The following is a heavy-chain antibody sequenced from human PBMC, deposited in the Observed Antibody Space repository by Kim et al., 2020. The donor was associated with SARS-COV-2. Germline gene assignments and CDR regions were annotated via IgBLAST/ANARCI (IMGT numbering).Heavy chain of an antibody. CDR1: GYIFSKNG. V-gene: IGHV1-3*04. CDR3: ARGGPCYESGSDFEL. D-gene: IGHD3-10*01. Sequence: ASVKVSCKASGYIFSKNGMDWVRQAPGQSLEWKGWINIGGGNTKYSEKFHGRLTITRDTSARATYLEMSRLSYEDRAVYYCARGGPCYESGSDFELWGQG. J-gene: IGHJ4*02. CDR2: INIGGGNT.